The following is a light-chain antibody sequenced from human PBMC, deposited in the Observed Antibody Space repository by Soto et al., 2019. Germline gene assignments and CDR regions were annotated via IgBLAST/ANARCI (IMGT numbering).Light chain of an antibody. CDR3: QQSYTTPVT. V-gene: IGKV1-39*01. Sequence: DIQLTQPPSSLSAAVGDIVSITCRTSQTIRKYLIWYQQKPGKAPELLIHSASTLQTGVPSRFSGSGSGTDFALTITSLQPEDFATYYCQQSYTTPVTFGQGTRLEIK. CDR1: QTIRKY. J-gene: IGKJ5*01. CDR2: SAS.